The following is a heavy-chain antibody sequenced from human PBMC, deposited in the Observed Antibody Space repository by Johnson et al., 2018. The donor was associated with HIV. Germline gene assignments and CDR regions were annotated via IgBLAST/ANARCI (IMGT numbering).Heavy chain of an antibody. CDR2: IYSGGST. J-gene: IGHJ3*02. D-gene: IGHD6-13*01. Sequence: VQLVESGGGLVQPGGSLRLSCAASGFTFSSYAMSWVRQAPGKGLEWVSAIYSGGSTYYADSVKGRFTISRDNSKNTLYLQMNSLRAEDTALYYCANDKGGSSWSGLGIWCQGTMVTVSS. CDR1: GFTFSSYA. CDR3: ANDKGGSSWSGLGI. V-gene: IGHV3-23*05.